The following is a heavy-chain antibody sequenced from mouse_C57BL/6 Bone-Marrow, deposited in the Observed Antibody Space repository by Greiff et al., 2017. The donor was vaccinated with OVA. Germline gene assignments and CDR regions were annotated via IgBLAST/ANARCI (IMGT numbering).Heavy chain of an antibody. CDR1: GYTFTSYG. D-gene: IGHD1-1*01. V-gene: IGHV1-81*01. CDR2: IYPRSGNT. Sequence: QVQLQQSGAELARPGASVKLSCKASGYTFTSYGISWVKQRTGQGLEWIGEIYPRSGNTYYNEKFKGKATLTADKSSSTAYMELRSLTSDESAVDFGARSEYYGSSPYALDYWGQGTTLTVSS. J-gene: IGHJ2*01. CDR3: ARSEYYGSSPYALDY.